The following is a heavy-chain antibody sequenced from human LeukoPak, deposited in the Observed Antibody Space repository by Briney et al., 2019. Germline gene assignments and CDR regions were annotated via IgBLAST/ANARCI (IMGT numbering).Heavy chain of an antibody. CDR3: AKGGGSPANYYYYGMDV. J-gene: IGHJ6*02. CDR1: GFTFSSYA. Sequence: PGGSLRLSCAASGFTFSSYAMSWVRQAPGKGLEWVSAISGSGGSTYYADSVKGRFTISRDNSKNTLYLQMNSLRAEDTAAYYCAKGGGSPANYYYYGMDVWGQGTTVTVSS. V-gene: IGHV3-23*01. D-gene: IGHD2-2*01. CDR2: ISGSGGST.